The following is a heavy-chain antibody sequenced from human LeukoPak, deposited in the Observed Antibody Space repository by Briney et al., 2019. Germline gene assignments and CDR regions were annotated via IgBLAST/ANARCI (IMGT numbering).Heavy chain of an antibody. D-gene: IGHD3-22*01. V-gene: IGHV1-2*02. CDR3: WYYYDSSNAVVNAFDI. CDR1: GYTFTGYY. CDR2: INPDSGGT. Sequence: ASVKVSCKASGYTFTGYYMHWVRQAPGQGLEWMGWINPDSGGTKYTQKFQGRVTMTRDTSISTAYMELSRLRSDDTAVYYCWYYYDSSNAVVNAFDIWGQGTMVTVSS. J-gene: IGHJ3*02.